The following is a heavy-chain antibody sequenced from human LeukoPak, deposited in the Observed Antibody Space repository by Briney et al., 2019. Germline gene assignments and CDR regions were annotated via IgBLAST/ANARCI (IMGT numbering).Heavy chain of an antibody. D-gene: IGHD6-13*01. CDR2: INTNTGNP. J-gene: IGHJ4*02. CDR1: GYTFTSYA. Sequence: GASVRVSCKASGYTFTSYAMNWVRQAPGQGLEWMGWINTNTGNPTYAQGFTGRFVFSLDTSVSTAYLQISSLKAEDTAVYYCASPSGGGYSSSWYEFDYWGQGTLVTVSS. CDR3: ASPSGGGYSSSWYEFDY. V-gene: IGHV7-4-1*02.